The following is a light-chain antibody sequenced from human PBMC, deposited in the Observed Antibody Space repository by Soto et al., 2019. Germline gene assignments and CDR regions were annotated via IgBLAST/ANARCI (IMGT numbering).Light chain of an antibody. CDR3: QQYNTWPFT. CDR1: QSVSSN. CDR2: GAS. Sequence: EIVMTQSRATLSVSPGESTPLSCRASQSVSSNLAWYQQKPGQAPRLLIYGASTRATGIPARFSGSGSGTEFTLTISSLQSEDFAVYYCQQYNTWPFTFGQGTRLEIK. V-gene: IGKV3-15*01. J-gene: IGKJ5*01.